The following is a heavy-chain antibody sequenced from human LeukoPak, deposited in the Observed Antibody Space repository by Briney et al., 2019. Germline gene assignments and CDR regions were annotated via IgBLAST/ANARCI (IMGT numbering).Heavy chain of an antibody. Sequence: SETLSLTCTVSGGSISSYYWSWIRQPPGKGLEWIGYSYYSGSTNYNPSLKSRVTISVDTSKNQFSLKLSSVTAADTAVYYCARGAVAGTDYWGQGTPVTVSS. D-gene: IGHD6-19*01. CDR1: GGSISSYY. V-gene: IGHV4-59*01. CDR2: SYYSGST. J-gene: IGHJ4*02. CDR3: ARGAVAGTDY.